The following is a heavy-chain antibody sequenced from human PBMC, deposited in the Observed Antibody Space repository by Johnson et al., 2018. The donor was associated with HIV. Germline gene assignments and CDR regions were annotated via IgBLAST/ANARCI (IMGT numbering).Heavy chain of an antibody. J-gene: IGHJ3*02. CDR3: AKNREMATIRGAFDI. V-gene: IGHV3-11*01. CDR1: GFTVSYNY. D-gene: IGHD5-24*01. Sequence: QVQLVESGGGLVQPGGSLRLSCAASGFTVSYNYMNWVRQAPGRGLEWVSYISSSGSTIYYADSVKGRFTISRDNSKNTLYLQMNSLRAEDTAVYYCAKNREMATIRGAFDIWGQGTMVTVSS. CDR2: ISSSGSTI.